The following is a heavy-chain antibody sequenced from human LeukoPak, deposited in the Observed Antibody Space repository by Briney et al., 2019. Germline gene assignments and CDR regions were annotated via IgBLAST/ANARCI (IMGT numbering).Heavy chain of an antibody. J-gene: IGHJ4*02. D-gene: IGHD5-18*01. CDR2: INHSGST. Sequence: SETLSLTCAVYGGSFSGYYWSWIRQPPGKGLEWIGEINHSGSTNYNPSLKSRVTISVDTSKNQFSLKLSSVTAAVTAVYYCAGDTANFDYWGQGTLVTVSS. CDR1: GGSFSGYY. CDR3: AGDTANFDY. V-gene: IGHV4-34*01.